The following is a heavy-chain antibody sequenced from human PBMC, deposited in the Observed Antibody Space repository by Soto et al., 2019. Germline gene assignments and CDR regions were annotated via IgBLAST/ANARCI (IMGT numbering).Heavy chain of an antibody. V-gene: IGHV1-69*13. D-gene: IGHD6-19*01. CDR2: IIPIFGTA. CDR3: ARDQRLPGGAFDI. CDR1: GGTFSSYA. J-gene: IGHJ3*02. Sequence: ASVKVSCKASGGTFSSYAISWVRQAPGQGLEWMGGIIPIFGTANYAQKFQGRVTITADESTSTAYMELSSLRSEDTAVYYCARDQRLPGGAFDIWGQGTMVTVSS.